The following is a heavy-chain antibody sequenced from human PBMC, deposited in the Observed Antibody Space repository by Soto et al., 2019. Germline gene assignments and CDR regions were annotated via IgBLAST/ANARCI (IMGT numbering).Heavy chain of an antibody. CDR3: ARGFNGDYASFDY. V-gene: IGHV4-59*01. J-gene: IGHJ4*02. CDR1: GGSISSYY. CDR2: IYYSGST. Sequence: PSETLSLTCTVSGGSISSYYWSWIRQPPGKGLEWIGYIYYSGSTNYNPSLKSRVTISVDTSKNQFSLKLSSVTAADTAVYYCARGFNGDYASFDYWGQGTLVTVSS. D-gene: IGHD4-17*01.